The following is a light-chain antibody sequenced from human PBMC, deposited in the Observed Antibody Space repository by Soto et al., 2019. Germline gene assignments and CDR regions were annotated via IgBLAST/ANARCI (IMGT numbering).Light chain of an antibody. CDR3: QHYGGPPIT. V-gene: IGKV3-20*01. Sequence: EVVLTQSPDTLSLSPGERATLSCRASQSVSSRLAWYQQKSGQAPRLLISGASSRATGIPDRFSGSGSGTDFTLIISRLEPEDFALYYCQHYGGPPITFGQGTRLEIK. J-gene: IGKJ5*01. CDR1: QSVSSR. CDR2: GAS.